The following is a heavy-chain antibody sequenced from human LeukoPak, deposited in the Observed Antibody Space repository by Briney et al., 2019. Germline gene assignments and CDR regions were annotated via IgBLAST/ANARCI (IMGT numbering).Heavy chain of an antibody. V-gene: IGHV4-30-4*01. J-gene: IGHJ4*02. CDR2: IYYSGST. D-gene: IGHD4-23*01. Sequence: SQTLSPTCTVSGGSISSGDYYWSWIRQPPGKGLEWIGYIYYSGSTYYNPSLKSRVTISVDTSKNQFSLKLSSVTAADTVVYYCASSVVTPSPAFDYWGQGTLVTVSS. CDR1: GGSISSGDYY. CDR3: ASSVVTPSPAFDY.